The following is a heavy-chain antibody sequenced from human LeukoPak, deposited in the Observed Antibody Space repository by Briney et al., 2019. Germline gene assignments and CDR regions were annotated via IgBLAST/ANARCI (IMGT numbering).Heavy chain of an antibody. Sequence: PGGSLRLSCSASGFTFSSHGMHWVRQAPGKGLEWVAVIWYDGSNKYYADSVKGRFTISRDNSKNTLYLQMNSLRAEDTAVYYCAREGYCSSTSCYVDYYYYYGMDVWGQGTTVTVSS. CDR1: GFTFSSHG. J-gene: IGHJ6*02. CDR2: IWYDGSNK. V-gene: IGHV3-33*08. CDR3: AREGYCSSTSCYVDYYYYYGMDV. D-gene: IGHD2-2*01.